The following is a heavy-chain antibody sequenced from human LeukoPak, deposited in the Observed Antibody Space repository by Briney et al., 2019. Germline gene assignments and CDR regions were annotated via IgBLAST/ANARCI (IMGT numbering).Heavy chain of an antibody. CDR2: IRNDGSIK. J-gene: IGHJ4*02. CDR1: GITFSSHG. Sequence: GGALRLSCAASGITFSSHGMHWVRQAPGKGLEWVAFIRNDGSIKYYADSVKGRVTISRDNSKNTLYLQMDSLRAEDTAVYYCAKDERWLQGWYFDYWGQGTLVTVSS. CDR3: AKDERWLQGWYFDY. V-gene: IGHV3-30*02. D-gene: IGHD5-24*01.